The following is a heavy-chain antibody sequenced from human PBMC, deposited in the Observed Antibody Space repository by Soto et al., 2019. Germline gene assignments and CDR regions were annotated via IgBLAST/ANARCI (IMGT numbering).Heavy chain of an antibody. J-gene: IGHJ6*02. CDR1: GGYIGNYD. Sequence: SQTHCVTCTVAGGYIGNYDWSWIRKPPGKGLEWIGEINHSGSTNYNPSLKSRVTISVDTSKNQFSLKLSSVTAADTAVYYCARVSGIYYYGMDVWGQGTTVTVS. V-gene: IGHV4-34*01. CDR2: INHSGST. D-gene: IGHD3-10*01. CDR3: ARVSGIYYYGMDV.